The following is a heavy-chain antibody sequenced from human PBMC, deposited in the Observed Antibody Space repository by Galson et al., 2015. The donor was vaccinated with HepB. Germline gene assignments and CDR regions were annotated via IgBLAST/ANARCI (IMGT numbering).Heavy chain of an antibody. D-gene: IGHD4-23*01. V-gene: IGHV3-30*02. Sequence: SLRLSCAASGFTFSSYGMHWVRQAPGKGLEWVAFIRYDGSNKYYADSVKGRFTISRDNSKNTLYLQMNSLRAEDTAVYYCAKDLGVDYGGLQYYYYYGMDVWGQGTTVTVSS. CDR3: AKDLGVDYGGLQYYYYYGMDV. CDR1: GFTFSSYG. CDR2: IRYDGSNK. J-gene: IGHJ6*02.